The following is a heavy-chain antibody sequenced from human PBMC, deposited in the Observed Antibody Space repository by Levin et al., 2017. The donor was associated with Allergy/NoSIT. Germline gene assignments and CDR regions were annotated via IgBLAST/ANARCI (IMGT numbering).Heavy chain of an antibody. CDR1: GGSISSYY. D-gene: IGHD3-10*01. CDR3: ARDRGVLLWFGELLSGGGMDV. J-gene: IGHJ6*02. V-gene: IGHV4-59*01. CDR2: IYYSGST. Sequence: SSETLSLTCTVSGGSISSYYWSWIRQPPGKGLEWIGYIYYSGSTNYNPSLKSRVTISVDTSKNQFSLKLSSVTAADTAVYYCARDRGVLLWFGELLSGGGMDVWGQGTTVTVSS.